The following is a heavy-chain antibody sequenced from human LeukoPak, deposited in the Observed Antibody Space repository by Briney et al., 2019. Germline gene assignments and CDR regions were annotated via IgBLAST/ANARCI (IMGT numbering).Heavy chain of an antibody. J-gene: IGHJ5*02. Sequence: GGTLRLSCAASGFTFRSYGMSWVRKAPGKGLEWVSAISGSGGSTYYADSVKGRFTISRDNSKNTLYLQMNSLRAEDTAVYYCASGAWFDPWGQGTLVTVSS. CDR1: GFTFRSYG. CDR3: ASGAWFDP. CDR2: ISGSGGST. V-gene: IGHV3-23*01. D-gene: IGHD5-12*01.